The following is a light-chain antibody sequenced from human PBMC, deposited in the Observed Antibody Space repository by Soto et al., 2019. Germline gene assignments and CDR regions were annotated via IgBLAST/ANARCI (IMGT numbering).Light chain of an antibody. J-gene: IGLJ1*01. V-gene: IGLV2-14*01. CDR1: SSEVGGYNY. CDR3: SSYTSSSTLLYV. Sequence: QSALTQPASVSGSPGQSITISCTGTSSEVGGYNYVSWYQQHPGKAPELMIYDVSNRPSGVSNRFSGSKSGNTASLTISGLQSEDEADYYCSSYTSSSTLLYVFGTGTKLTVL. CDR2: DVS.